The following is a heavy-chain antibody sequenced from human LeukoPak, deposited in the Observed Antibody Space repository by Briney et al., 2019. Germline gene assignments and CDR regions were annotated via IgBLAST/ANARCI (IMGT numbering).Heavy chain of an antibody. CDR1: GFTFSSYE. V-gene: IGHV3-48*03. D-gene: IGHD3-22*01. CDR3: ARDLGQYYDTSDNWFDP. Sequence: GGSLRLSCAASGFTFSSYEMNWVRQAPGKGLEWVSYISGSGSAIYYADSVKGRFTISRDNAKNTLNLQMNSLRAEDTAVYYCARDLGQYYDTSDNWFDPWGQGTLVTVSS. CDR2: ISGSGSAI. J-gene: IGHJ5*02.